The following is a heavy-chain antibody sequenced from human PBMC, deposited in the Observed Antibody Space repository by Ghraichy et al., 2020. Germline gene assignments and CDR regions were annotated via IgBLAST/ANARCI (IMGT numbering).Heavy chain of an antibody. J-gene: IGHJ4*02. V-gene: IGHV4-59*01. CDR1: GGSISSYY. D-gene: IGHD5-18*01. Sequence: SETLSLTCTVSGGSISSYYWSWIRQPPGKGLEWIGYIYYSGSTNYNPSLKSRVTISVDTSKNQFSLKLSSVTAADTAVYYCARVPSDTAMVVDYWGQGTLVTVSS. CDR3: ARVPSDTAMVVDY. CDR2: IYYSGST.